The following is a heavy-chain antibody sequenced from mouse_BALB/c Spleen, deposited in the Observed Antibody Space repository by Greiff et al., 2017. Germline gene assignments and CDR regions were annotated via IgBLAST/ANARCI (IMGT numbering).Heavy chain of an antibody. Sequence: QVQLKESGPQLVRPGASVKISCKASGYSFTSYWMHWVKQRPGQGLEWIGMIDPSDSETRLNQKFKDKATLTVDKSSSTAYIQLSSPTSEDSAVYYCARGITTVVPSFAYWGQGTLVTVSA. CDR2: IDPSDSET. D-gene: IGHD1-1*01. CDR1: GYSFTSYW. J-gene: IGHJ3*01. CDR3: ARGITTVVPSFAY. V-gene: IGHV1S126*01.